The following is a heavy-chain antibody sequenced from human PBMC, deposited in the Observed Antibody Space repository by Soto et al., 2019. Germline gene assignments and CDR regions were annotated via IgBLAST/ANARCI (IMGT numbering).Heavy chain of an antibody. CDR2: IYYSGST. J-gene: IGHJ6*02. Sequence: SETLSLTCTVSGCSVSSGSYYWSWIRQPPGKGLEWIGYIYYSGSTNYNPSLKSRVTISVDTSKNQFSLKLSSVTAADTAVYYCARVGCSSTSCYQVYYYYGMDVWGQGTTVTVS. CDR1: GCSVSSGSYY. V-gene: IGHV4-61*01. D-gene: IGHD2-2*01. CDR3: ARVGCSSTSCYQVYYYYGMDV.